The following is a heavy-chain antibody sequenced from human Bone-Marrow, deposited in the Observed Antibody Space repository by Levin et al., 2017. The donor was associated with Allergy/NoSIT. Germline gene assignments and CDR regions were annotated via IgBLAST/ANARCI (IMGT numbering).Heavy chain of an antibody. V-gene: IGHV3-23*01. J-gene: IGHJ6*02. CDR3: AKDLVVVAATYYYYGMDV. CDR2: ISGSGGST. D-gene: IGHD2-15*01. CDR1: GFTFSSYA. Sequence: QTGGSLRLSCAASGFTFSSYAMSWVRQAPGKGLEWVSAISGSGGSTYYADSVKGRFTISRDNSKNTLYLQMNSLRAEDTAVYYCAKDLVVVAATYYYYGMDVWGQGTTVTVSS.